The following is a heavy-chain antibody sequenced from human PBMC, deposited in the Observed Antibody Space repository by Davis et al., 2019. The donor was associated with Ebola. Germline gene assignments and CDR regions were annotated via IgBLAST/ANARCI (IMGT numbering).Heavy chain of an antibody. V-gene: IGHV3-48*02. CDR1: GFTFSSYS. D-gene: IGHD2-15*01. J-gene: IGHJ4*02. Sequence: GESLKISCAASGFTFSSYSMNWVRQAPGKGLEWVSFISSSGNLIYYADSVKGRLTISRDNAKNSLYLQMDSLRDEDTAVYYCARVDIVVVVAATPPFDYWGQGTLVTVSS. CDR2: ISSSGNLI. CDR3: ARVDIVVVVAATPPFDY.